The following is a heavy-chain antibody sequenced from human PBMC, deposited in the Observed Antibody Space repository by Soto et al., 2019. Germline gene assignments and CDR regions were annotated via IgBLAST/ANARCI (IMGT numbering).Heavy chain of an antibody. CDR2: IYYSGSS. Sequence: QLQLQESGPGLVKPSETLSLTCTVSGGSISSSSSYWGWIRQPPGKGLDWIASIYYSGSSYYNPSLKSRVTISVDTSRNQVSLKLNSVTAADTAVYYCAWSAGTSSSYYYMDVWGKGTTVTVSS. J-gene: IGHJ6*03. V-gene: IGHV4-39*01. D-gene: IGHD6-6*01. CDR3: AWSAGTSSSYYYMDV. CDR1: GGSISSSSSY.